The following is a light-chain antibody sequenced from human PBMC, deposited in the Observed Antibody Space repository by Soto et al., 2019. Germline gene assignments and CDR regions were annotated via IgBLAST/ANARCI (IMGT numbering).Light chain of an antibody. CDR1: QSISGF. Sequence: DIQMTQSPSSLSASVGDRVTITCRASQSISGFLNWYQQKPGKAPKLLIYAASSLQSGVPSRFSGSGSGTDFTLTISSLQPEDFATYFCQQSYSYPRTFGQWTKV. J-gene: IGKJ1*01. CDR2: AAS. CDR3: QQSYSYPRT. V-gene: IGKV1-39*01.